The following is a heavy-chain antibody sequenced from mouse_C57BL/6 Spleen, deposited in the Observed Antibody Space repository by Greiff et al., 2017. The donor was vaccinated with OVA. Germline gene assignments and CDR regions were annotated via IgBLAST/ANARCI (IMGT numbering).Heavy chain of an antibody. CDR1: GYTFTDYE. Sequence: VQVVESGAELVRPGASVTLSCKASGYTFTDYEMHWVKQTPVLGLEWIGAIDPETGGTAYNQKFKGQAILTADKSSSTAYMELRSLTSEDSAVYYCTRSGDYYGSSFYFDYWGQGTTLTVSS. CDR2: IDPETGGT. D-gene: IGHD1-1*01. CDR3: TRSGDYYGSSFYFDY. J-gene: IGHJ2*01. V-gene: IGHV1-15*01.